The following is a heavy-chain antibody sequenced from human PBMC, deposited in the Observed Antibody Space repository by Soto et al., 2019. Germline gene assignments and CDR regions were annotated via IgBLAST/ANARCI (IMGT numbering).Heavy chain of an antibody. D-gene: IGHD3-3*01. CDR3: ARYNYDFWSGYYWFDP. CDR1: GYTFTSYD. CDR2: MNPNSGNT. V-gene: IGHV1-8*01. Sequence: ASVKVSCKASGYTFTSYDINWVRQATGQGLEWMGWMNPNSGNTGYAQKFQGRVTMTRNTSISTAYMELSSLRSEDTAVYYCARYNYDFWSGYYWFDPWGQGTLVTVSS. J-gene: IGHJ5*02.